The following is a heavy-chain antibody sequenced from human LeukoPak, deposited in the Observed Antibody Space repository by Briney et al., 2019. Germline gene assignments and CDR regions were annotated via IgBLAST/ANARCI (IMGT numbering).Heavy chain of an antibody. CDR2: IRSKAYGGTT. Sequence: GGSLRLSCTASGFTFGDYAMSWDRQAPGKGLEWVGFIRSKAYGGTTEYAASVKGRFTISRDDSKSIAYLQMNSLKTEDTAVYYCTSYGSGSYWEDYWGQGTLVTVSS. J-gene: IGHJ4*02. CDR1: GFTFGDYA. V-gene: IGHV3-49*04. D-gene: IGHD3-10*01. CDR3: TSYGSGSYWEDY.